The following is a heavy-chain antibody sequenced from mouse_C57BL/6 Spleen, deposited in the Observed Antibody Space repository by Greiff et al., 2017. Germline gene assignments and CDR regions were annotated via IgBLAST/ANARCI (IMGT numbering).Heavy chain of an antibody. CDR1: GYTFTDYE. CDR2: IDPDTGGT. J-gene: IGHJ4*01. D-gene: IGHD3-1*01. V-gene: IGHV1-15*01. CDR3: TRKLGPMDY. Sequence: QVQLQQSGAELVRPGASVTLSCKASGYTFTDYEMHWVKQTPVHGLGWIGAIDPDTGGTAYNQKFKGKAILTADKSSSTAYMELRSLTSEDSAVYYCTRKLGPMDYWGQGTSVTVSS.